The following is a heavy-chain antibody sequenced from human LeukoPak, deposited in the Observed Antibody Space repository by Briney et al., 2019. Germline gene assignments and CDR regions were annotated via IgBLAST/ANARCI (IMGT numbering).Heavy chain of an antibody. CDR2: IIPIFGTA. Sequence: EASVKVSCKASGGTFSSYAISWVRQAPGQGLEWMGGIIPIFGTANYAQKFQGRVTITADESTSTAYMELSSLRSEDTAVYYCARDATSDDGIDYWGQGTLVTVSS. J-gene: IGHJ4*02. D-gene: IGHD2-15*01. CDR1: GGTFSSYA. V-gene: IGHV1-69*13. CDR3: ARDATSDDGIDY.